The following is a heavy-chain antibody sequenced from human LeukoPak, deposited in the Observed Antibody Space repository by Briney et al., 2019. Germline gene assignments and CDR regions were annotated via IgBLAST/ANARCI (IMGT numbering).Heavy chain of an antibody. Sequence: GESLKISCKGSGYSFATYWIVWVRQMPGKGLEWMGIINPGDSDTTYSPSFQGQVTISADKSISTAYLQWSGLKASDTAMYYCARHPITRYYDSSGDSAAGPDYWGQGTLVTVSS. V-gene: IGHV5-51*01. CDR3: ARHPITRYYDSSGDSAAGPDY. D-gene: IGHD3-22*01. CDR2: INPGDSDT. J-gene: IGHJ4*02. CDR1: GYSFATYW.